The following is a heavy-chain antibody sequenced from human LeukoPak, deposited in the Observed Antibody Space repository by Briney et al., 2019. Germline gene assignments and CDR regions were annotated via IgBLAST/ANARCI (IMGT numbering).Heavy chain of an antibody. CDR3: AKTVQDIVVVVAATPRPAFDY. Sequence: GGSLRLSCAASGFTFSSYAMSWVRQAPGKGLEWDSAISGSGGSTYYADSVKGRFTISRDNSKNTLYLQMNSLRAEDTAVYYCAKTVQDIVVVVAATPRPAFDYWGQGTLVTVSS. CDR1: GFTFSSYA. CDR2: ISGSGGST. D-gene: IGHD2-15*01. V-gene: IGHV3-23*01. J-gene: IGHJ4*02.